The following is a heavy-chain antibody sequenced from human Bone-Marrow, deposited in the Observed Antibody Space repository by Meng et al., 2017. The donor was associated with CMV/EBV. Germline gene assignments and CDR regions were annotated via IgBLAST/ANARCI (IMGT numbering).Heavy chain of an antibody. CDR2: IYYSGST. CDR1: GGSISSYY. Sequence: SETLSLTCTVSGGSISSYYWSWIRQPPGKGLEWIGYIYYSGSTNYNPSLKSRVTISVDTSKNQFSLKLSSVTAADTAVYYCARVKDFWSGYYTLYFDYWGQGTLVTVS. J-gene: IGHJ4*02. D-gene: IGHD3-3*01. V-gene: IGHV4-59*01. CDR3: ARVKDFWSGYYTLYFDY.